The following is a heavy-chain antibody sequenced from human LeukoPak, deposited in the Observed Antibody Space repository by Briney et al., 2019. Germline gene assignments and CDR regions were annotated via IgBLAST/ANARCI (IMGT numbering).Heavy chain of an antibody. Sequence: PGGSLRFSCAASGFTFSSYDMPWVRQATGKGVEWVSAIGTAGDTYYPGSVKGRFTISRENAKNSLYLQMNSLRAADTAIYYCARGGSVTTGPDHAFDIWGQGTMVTVSS. CDR3: ARGGSVTTGPDHAFDI. CDR2: IGTAGDT. CDR1: GFTFSSYD. D-gene: IGHD4-17*01. V-gene: IGHV3-13*01. J-gene: IGHJ3*02.